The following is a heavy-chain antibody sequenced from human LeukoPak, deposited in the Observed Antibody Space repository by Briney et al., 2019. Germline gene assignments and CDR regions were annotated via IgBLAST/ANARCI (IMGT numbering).Heavy chain of an antibody. CDR2: IIPIFGTA. D-gene: IGHD3-22*01. Sequence: RASVKVSCKASGGTFSSYAISWVRQAPGQGLEWMGGIIPIFGTANYAQKFEGRVTITTDDSTSTAYMALSRLRSEDTAVYYCASGGYYESSGYQWVRFDYWGQGTLVTVSS. CDR3: ASGGYYESSGYQWVRFDY. V-gene: IGHV1-69*05. CDR1: GGTFSSYA. J-gene: IGHJ4*02.